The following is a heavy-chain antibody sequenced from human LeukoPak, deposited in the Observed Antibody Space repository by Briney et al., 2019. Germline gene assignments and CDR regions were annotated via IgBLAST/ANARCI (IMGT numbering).Heavy chain of an antibody. CDR3: AKEGYSGYDSRFDY. J-gene: IGHJ4*02. CDR2: ISGSGGST. V-gene: IGHV3-23*01. D-gene: IGHD5-12*01. CDR1: GFTFSSYG. Sequence: GGSLRLSCAASGFTFSSYGMSWVRQAPGKGLEWVSAISGSGGSTYYADSVKGRFTISRDNSKNTLYLQMNSLRAEDTALYYCAKEGYSGYDSRFDYWGQGTLVTVSS.